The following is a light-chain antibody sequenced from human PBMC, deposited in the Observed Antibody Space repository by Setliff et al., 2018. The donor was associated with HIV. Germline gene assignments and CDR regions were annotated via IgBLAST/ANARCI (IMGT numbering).Light chain of an antibody. CDR1: SSDVGGYMS. CDR3: CSYAGSDAWI. Sequence: LAQPASVSGSPGQSITISCTGSSSDVGGYMSVSWYQQHPGEVPKLMIYDVTKRPSGVSNRFSGSKSGSTASLTISGLQTEDEADYYCCSYAGSDAWIFGGGTKVTVL. V-gene: IGLV2-23*02. J-gene: IGLJ2*01. CDR2: DVT.